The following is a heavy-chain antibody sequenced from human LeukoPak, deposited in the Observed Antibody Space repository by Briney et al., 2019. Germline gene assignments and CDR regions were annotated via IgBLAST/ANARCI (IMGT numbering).Heavy chain of an antibody. CDR3: AREAYYDSSGTMGAFDI. Sequence: GASVKVSCKASGYTFTSYGISWVRQAPGQGLEWMGWISADNGNTNYAQKLQGRVTMTTDTSTSTAYMELRSLRSDDTAAYYCAREAYYDSSGTMGAFDIWGQGTMVTVSP. CDR2: ISADNGNT. CDR1: GYTFTSYG. V-gene: IGHV1-18*01. J-gene: IGHJ3*02. D-gene: IGHD3-22*01.